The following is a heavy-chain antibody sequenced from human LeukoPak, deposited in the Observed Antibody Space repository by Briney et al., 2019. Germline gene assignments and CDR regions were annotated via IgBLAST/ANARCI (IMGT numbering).Heavy chain of an antibody. D-gene: IGHD4-17*01. V-gene: IGHV3-23*01. J-gene: IGHJ4*02. CDR3: VRRGESASYGDYRFDY. CDR1: GFTFSNYA. CDR2: ISGSSGLT. Sequence: GGSLRLSCAASGFTFSNYAMSWVRQAPGRGLEWVSAISGSSGLTYYADSVEGRFTISRDNSKNTLFLQMNSLRAKDTAVYYCVRRGESASYGDYRFDYWGQGTLVTVSS.